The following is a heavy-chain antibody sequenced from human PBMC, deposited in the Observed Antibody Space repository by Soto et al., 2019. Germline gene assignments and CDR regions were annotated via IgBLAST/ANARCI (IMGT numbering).Heavy chain of an antibody. CDR3: ARTGSGWHPRRFDY. V-gene: IGHV1-8*01. CDR2: MNPNSGNT. J-gene: IGHJ4*02. Sequence: ASVKVSCKTSGYTFTSYDINWVRQATGQGLEWMGWMNPNSGNTGYAQRFQGRVTMTRNTSISTAYMELSSLRSEDTAVYYCARTGSGWHPRRFDYWGQGTLVTVSS. D-gene: IGHD6-19*01. CDR1: GYTFTSYD.